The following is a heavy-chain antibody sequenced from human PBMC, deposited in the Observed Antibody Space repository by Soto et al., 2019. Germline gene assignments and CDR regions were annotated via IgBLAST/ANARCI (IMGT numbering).Heavy chain of an antibody. CDR3: ASSGARPGDYYYGMDV. Sequence: QVQLVQSGAEVKKPGSSVKVSCKASGGTVSSYAISWVRQAPGQGLEWMGGIIPIFGTADYAQKFQGRVTITADESTSTAYMELSSLRSEDTAVYYCASSGARPGDYYYGMDVWGQGTTGTVSS. D-gene: IGHD3-10*01. CDR2: IIPIFGTA. CDR1: GGTVSSYA. J-gene: IGHJ6*02. V-gene: IGHV1-69*12.